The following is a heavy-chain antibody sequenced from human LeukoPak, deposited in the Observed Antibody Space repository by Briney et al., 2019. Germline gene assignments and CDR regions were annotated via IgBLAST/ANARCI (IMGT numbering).Heavy chain of an antibody. V-gene: IGHV4-39*01. CDR1: GGSISSGSNY. CDR3: ATHRRPGPGGYENAFEI. J-gene: IGHJ3*02. Sequence: NPSETLSLTCTVSGGSISSGSNYWGWIRQPPGKGLEWIGSIYCSGSTHYNPSLKSRLTMSVDTSKNHFSLRLNSVTAADTAIYYCATHRRPGPGGYENAFEIWGQGTMVTVSS. D-gene: IGHD5-12*01. CDR2: IYCSGST.